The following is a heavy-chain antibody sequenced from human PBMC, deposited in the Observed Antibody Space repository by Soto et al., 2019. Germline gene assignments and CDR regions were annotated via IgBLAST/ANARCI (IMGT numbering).Heavy chain of an antibody. CDR3: ARVLPYSSGWYYFDY. J-gene: IGHJ4*02. CDR2: IYYTGNT. V-gene: IGHV4-59*12. CDR1: GGSISGYY. D-gene: IGHD6-19*01. Sequence: SETLSLTCTVSGGSISGYYWSWIRQPPGKGLEWIGYIYYTGNTIYNPSLNSRVTMSVDTSKNQFSLKLSSVTAADTAVYYCARVLPYSSGWYYFDYWGQGTLVTVSS.